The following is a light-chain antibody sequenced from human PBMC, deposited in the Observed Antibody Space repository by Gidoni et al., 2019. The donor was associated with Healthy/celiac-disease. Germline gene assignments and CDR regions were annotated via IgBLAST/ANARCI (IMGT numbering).Light chain of an antibody. CDR1: SSNIGNNY. Sequence: QSVLTQPPPVSAAPGQKVTISCSGSSSNIGNNYVTWYQQHPGTAPKLLIYDNNKRPSGIPDRFSGSKSSTSATLGITGLQTGDEADYYCGTWDSSLSAVVFGGGTKLTVL. CDR2: DNN. V-gene: IGLV1-51*01. CDR3: GTWDSSLSAVV. J-gene: IGLJ2*01.